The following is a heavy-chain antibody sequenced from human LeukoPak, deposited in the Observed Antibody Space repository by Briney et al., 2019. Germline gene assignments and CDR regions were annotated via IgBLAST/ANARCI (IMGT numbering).Heavy chain of an antibody. J-gene: IGHJ3*02. CDR2: INHSGST. CDR3: ARDSTVTSDAFDI. Sequence: TSETLSLTCAVYGGSFSGYYWSWIRQPPGKGLEWIGEINHSGSTNYNPSLKSRVTISVDRSKNQFSLKLSSVTAADTAVYYCARDSTVTSDAFDIWGQGTMVTVSS. D-gene: IGHD4-17*01. V-gene: IGHV4-34*01. CDR1: GGSFSGYY.